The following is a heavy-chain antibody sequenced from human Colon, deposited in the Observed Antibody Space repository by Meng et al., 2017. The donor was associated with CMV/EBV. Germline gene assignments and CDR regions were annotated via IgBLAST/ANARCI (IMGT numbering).Heavy chain of an antibody. Sequence: GGSLRLSCKGSGYSLATYWIAWVRQMPGEGLEWMGTIYPGDSDTRYSPSFQGQVTISADNSITTAYLQWSRLKASDTAMYYCARAAYYDILTGYYSDDFYGMDVWGQGTTVTVSS. J-gene: IGHJ6*02. V-gene: IGHV5-51*01. D-gene: IGHD3-9*01. CDR1: GYSLATYW. CDR3: ARAAYYDILTGYYSDDFYGMDV. CDR2: IYPGDSDT.